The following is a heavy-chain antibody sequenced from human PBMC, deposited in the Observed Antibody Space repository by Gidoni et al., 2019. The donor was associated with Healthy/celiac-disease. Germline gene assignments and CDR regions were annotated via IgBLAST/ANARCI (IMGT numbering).Heavy chain of an antibody. CDR2: IYSGGST. CDR3: ARVGGYCSGGSCYFDY. J-gene: IGHJ4*02. V-gene: IGHV3-66*01. Sequence: EVQLVESGGRLVQPGGSLRLSCAASGFTVSSNYMSWVRQAPGKGLEWVSVIYSGGSTYYADSVKGRFTISRDNSKNTLYLQMNSLRAEDTAVYYCARVGGYCSGGSCYFDYWGQGTLVTVSS. D-gene: IGHD2-15*01. CDR1: GFTVSSNY.